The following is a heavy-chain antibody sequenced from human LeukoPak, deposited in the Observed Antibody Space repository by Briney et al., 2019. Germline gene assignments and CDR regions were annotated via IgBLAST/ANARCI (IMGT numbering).Heavy chain of an antibody. D-gene: IGHD2-2*01. CDR1: GGSFSNYW. CDR3: ARGQVVPAAMRSFYYYYGMDV. Sequence: SDTLSLTCTVSGGSFSNYWWSWIRQSPGKGLEWIGYIYYSGSTNYNPSLKSRVTISVDTSKNQFSLKLSSVTAADTAVYYCARGQVVPAAMRSFYYYYGMDVWGQGTTVTVSS. CDR2: IYYSGST. J-gene: IGHJ6*02. V-gene: IGHV4-59*13.